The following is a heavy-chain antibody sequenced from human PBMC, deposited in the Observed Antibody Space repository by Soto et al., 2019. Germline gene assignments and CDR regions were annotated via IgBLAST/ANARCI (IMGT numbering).Heavy chain of an antibody. D-gene: IGHD2-21*02. V-gene: IGHV4-59*08. CDR3: ARHVTNSAAEVYPYYYCSRVV. Sequence: QVQLQESGPGLVKPSETLSLTCTVSGGSISSYYWGWIRQPPGKGLEWIGYIYYSGSTNYNPSLKRRVTITVDTSKNQFYLQPSTVTAADTAVYYCARHVTNSAAEVYPYYYCSRVVWGKGTTVTVSS. CDR2: IYYSGST. J-gene: IGHJ6*03. CDR1: GGSISSYY.